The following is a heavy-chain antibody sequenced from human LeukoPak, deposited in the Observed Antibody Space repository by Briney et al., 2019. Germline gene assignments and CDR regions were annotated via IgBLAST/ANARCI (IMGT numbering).Heavy chain of an antibody. CDR3: ARGKKTGTSHYYYYYMDV. Sequence: SETLSFTCTVSGGSISSYYWSWIRQPPGKGLEWIGEINHSGSTNYNPSLKSRVTISVDTSKNQFSLKLSSVTAADTAVYYCARGKKTGTSHYYYYYMDVWGKGTTVTVSS. D-gene: IGHD1-7*01. CDR2: INHSGST. V-gene: IGHV4-34*01. J-gene: IGHJ6*03. CDR1: GGSISSYY.